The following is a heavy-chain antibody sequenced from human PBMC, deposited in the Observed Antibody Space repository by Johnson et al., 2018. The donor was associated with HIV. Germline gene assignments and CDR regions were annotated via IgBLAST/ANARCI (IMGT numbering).Heavy chain of an antibody. V-gene: IGHV3-30*02. Sequence: VQLVESGGGVVQPGGSLRLSCAASGVTFSSYGMHWVRQAPGKGLEWVAFVRYDGSNKYYADSVKGRFIISRDNSKNTLYLQMNSLRAEDTAVYHCAKDLWGGSYLDAFDIWGQGTMVTVSS. CDR1: GVTFSSYG. CDR3: AKDLWGGSYLDAFDI. J-gene: IGHJ3*02. D-gene: IGHD1-26*01. CDR2: VRYDGSNK.